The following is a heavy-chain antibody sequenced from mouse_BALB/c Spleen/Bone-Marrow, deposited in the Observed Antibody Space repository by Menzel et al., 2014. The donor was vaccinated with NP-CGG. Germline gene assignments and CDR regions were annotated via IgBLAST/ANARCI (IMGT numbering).Heavy chain of an antibody. CDR1: GYTFTSYW. Sequence: QVHLQQPGAELVKPGASVKLSCKAPGYTFTSYWMHWVKQRPGQGLEWIGEIDPSDSYTNYNQKFKGKATLTVDKSSSTAYMQLSSLTSEDSAVYYCARREYYGSSYLYFDYWGQGTTLTVSS. CDR2: IDPSDSYT. V-gene: IGHV1-69*02. D-gene: IGHD1-1*01. CDR3: ARREYYGSSYLYFDY. J-gene: IGHJ2*01.